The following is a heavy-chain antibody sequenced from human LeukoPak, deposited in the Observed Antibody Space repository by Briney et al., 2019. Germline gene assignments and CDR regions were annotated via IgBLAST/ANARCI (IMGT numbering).Heavy chain of an antibody. Sequence: GGSLRLSCAASGFTFSSYEMNWVRQAPGKGLEWVSYISSSGSTVYYADSVKGRFTISRDNAKNSLYLQMNSLRAEDTAVYYCASRVGGSYLIPFDYWGQGTLVTVSS. V-gene: IGHV3-48*03. CDR3: ASRVGGSYLIPFDY. J-gene: IGHJ4*02. CDR2: ISSSGSTV. CDR1: GFTFSSYE. D-gene: IGHD1-26*01.